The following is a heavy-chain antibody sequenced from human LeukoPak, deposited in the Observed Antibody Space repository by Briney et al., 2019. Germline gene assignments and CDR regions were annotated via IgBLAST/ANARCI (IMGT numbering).Heavy chain of an antibody. Sequence: PGGSLRLSCAASGFTFSNYAMSWVRQAPGKGLEWVSAISGSGGSTYYADSVKGRFIISRDNSKNTLYLQMNSLRAEDTAVYYCAKGCRQLGLYSFDYWGQGTLVTVSS. CDR3: AKGCRQLGLYSFDY. V-gene: IGHV3-23*01. CDR2: ISGSGGST. J-gene: IGHJ4*02. D-gene: IGHD6-13*01. CDR1: GFTFSNYA.